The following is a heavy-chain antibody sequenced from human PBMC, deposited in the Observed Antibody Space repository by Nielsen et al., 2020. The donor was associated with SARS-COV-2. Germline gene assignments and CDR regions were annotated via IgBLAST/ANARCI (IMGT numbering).Heavy chain of an antibody. CDR3: ARETIDHTSSFFDY. V-gene: IGHV3-74*01. CDR2: INSDGSFT. D-gene: IGHD2-2*01. Sequence: GESLKISCAASGFTFSSHWMHWVRQAPGKGLVWVSRINSDGSFTSYADSVKGRFTISRDNSKNTLYLQMNSLKLEDTAVYFCARETIDHTSSFFDYWGQGTLVTVSS. J-gene: IGHJ4*02. CDR1: GFTFSSHW.